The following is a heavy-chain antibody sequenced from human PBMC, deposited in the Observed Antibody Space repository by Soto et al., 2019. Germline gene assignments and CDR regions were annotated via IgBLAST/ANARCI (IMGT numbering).Heavy chain of an antibody. CDR2: ITPFNGNT. D-gene: IGHD6-13*01. J-gene: IGHJ4*02. CDR3: ASGVAADHYFDY. V-gene: IGHV1-45*02. Sequence: ASVKVSCKASGYTFTYRYLHWVRQAPGQALEWMGWITPFNGNTNYAQKFQDRVTITRDRSMSTAYMELSSLRSEDTAMYYCASGVAADHYFDYWGQGTLVTVFS. CDR1: GYTFTYRY.